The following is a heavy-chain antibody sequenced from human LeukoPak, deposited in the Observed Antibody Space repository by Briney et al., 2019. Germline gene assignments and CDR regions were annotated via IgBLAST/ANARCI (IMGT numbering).Heavy chain of an antibody. J-gene: IGHJ4*02. CDR1: GASISSGSYY. Sequence: SQTLSLTCTVSGASISSGSYYWSWIRQPAGKGLEWIGRIYTSGSTNYNPSLKSRVTISLDTSKNQFSLKLSSVTAADTAVYYCARVPAARSGYFFDYWGQGTLVTVSS. V-gene: IGHV4-61*02. CDR2: IYTSGST. D-gene: IGHD3-10*01. CDR3: ARVPAARSGYFFDY.